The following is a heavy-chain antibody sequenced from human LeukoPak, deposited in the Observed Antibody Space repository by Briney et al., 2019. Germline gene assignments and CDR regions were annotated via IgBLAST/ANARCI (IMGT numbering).Heavy chain of an antibody. V-gene: IGHV4-39*01. J-gene: IGHJ4*02. CDR1: GGSISSSSYY. Sequence: SETLSLTCTVSGGSISSSSYYWGWIRQPPGKGLEWIGSTYYSGSTYYNPSLKSRVTISVDTSKNQFSLKLSSVTAADTAVYYCARCQVEYYYDSSGYYEDFDYWGQGTLVTVSS. D-gene: IGHD3-22*01. CDR3: ARCQVEYYYDSSGYYEDFDY. CDR2: TYYSGST.